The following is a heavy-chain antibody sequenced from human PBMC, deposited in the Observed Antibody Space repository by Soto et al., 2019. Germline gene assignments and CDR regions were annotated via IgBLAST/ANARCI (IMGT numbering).Heavy chain of an antibody. V-gene: IGHV3-33*01. CDR1: GFTFSSYG. Sequence: QVQLVESGGGVVQPGRSLRLSCAASGFTFSSYGMHWVRQAPGKGLEWVAVIWYDGSNKYYADSVKGRFTISRDNSKNTLYLQMNSLRAEDTAVYYCARDAAEYSSPMYYCDYWGQGTLVTVSS. CDR3: ARDAAEYSSPMYYCDY. D-gene: IGHD6-6*01. J-gene: IGHJ4*02. CDR2: IWYDGSNK.